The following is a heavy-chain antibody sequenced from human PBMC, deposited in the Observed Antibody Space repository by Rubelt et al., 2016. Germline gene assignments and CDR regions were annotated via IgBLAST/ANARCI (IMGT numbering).Heavy chain of an antibody. J-gene: IGHJ3*02. V-gene: IGHV4-39*07. Sequence: QLQLQESGPGLVKPSETLSLTCTVSGGSISSSSYYWGWIRQPPGKGLEWIGSIYYSGSTSYNPSLRSRVTISVDTTKNQFSLGLSSGTAADTAVYYCAREELGIGDAFDIWGQGTMVTVSS. CDR1: GGSISSSSYY. CDR2: IYYSGST. CDR3: AREELGIGDAFDI. D-gene: IGHD7-27*01.